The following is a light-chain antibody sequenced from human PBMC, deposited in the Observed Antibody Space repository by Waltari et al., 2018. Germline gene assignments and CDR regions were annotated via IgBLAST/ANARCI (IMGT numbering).Light chain of an antibody. CDR1: RSNLGTNT. CDR3: AVWDDSLNGVL. CDR2: TNN. Sequence: QSVLTQPPSASGTPGQRVPIACSGSRSNLGTNTATWYHQLPGPAPKPLIYTNNQLPSGVPDRFSSSKSGTSASLASSGLQSEDEADYFCAVWDDSLNGVLFGAGTKLTVL. V-gene: IGLV1-44*01. J-gene: IGLJ2*01.